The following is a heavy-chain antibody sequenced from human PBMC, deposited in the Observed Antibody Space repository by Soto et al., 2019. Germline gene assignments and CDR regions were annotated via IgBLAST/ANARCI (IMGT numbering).Heavy chain of an antibody. CDR1: GGSISSYY. CDR3: ARYYDFWSAYYWFDP. Sequence: QVQLQESGPGLVKPSETLSLTCTVSGGSISSYYWSWIRQPPGKGLEWIGYIYYSGTTNYNPSLKSRVTISVDTSKNQFSLKLSSVTAADTAVYYCARYYDFWSAYYWFDPWGQETLVTVSS. V-gene: IGHV4-59*08. J-gene: IGHJ5*02. D-gene: IGHD3-3*01. CDR2: IYYSGTT.